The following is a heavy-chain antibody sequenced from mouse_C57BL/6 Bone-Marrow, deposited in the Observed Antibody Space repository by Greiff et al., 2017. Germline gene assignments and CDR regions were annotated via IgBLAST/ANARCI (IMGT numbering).Heavy chain of an antibody. D-gene: IGHD2-3*01. J-gene: IGHJ1*03. CDR3: ATYDGYHWYFDV. CDR1: GYTFTSYW. CDR2: IYPGSGST. Sequence: QVQLKQPGAELVKPGASVKMSCKASGYTFTSYWITWVKQRPGQGLEWIGDIYPGSGSTNYNEKFKSKATLTVDTTSGTAYMQLSSLTSEDAAVYYCATYDGYHWYFDVWGTGTTVTVSS. V-gene: IGHV1-55*01.